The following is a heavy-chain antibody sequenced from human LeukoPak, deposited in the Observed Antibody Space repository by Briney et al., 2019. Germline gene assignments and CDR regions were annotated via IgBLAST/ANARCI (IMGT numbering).Heavy chain of an antibody. CDR2: ISYDGSNK. V-gene: IGHV3-30-3*01. CDR1: GFTFSSYA. Sequence: PGGSLRLSCAASGFTFSSYAMHWVRQAPGKGLEWVAVISYDGSNKYYADSVKGRFTISRDNSKNTLYLQMNSLRGDDTAVYYCANPQSRGYDYLDYWGQGTLVTVSS. J-gene: IGHJ4*02. CDR3: ANPQSRGYDYLDY. D-gene: IGHD5-12*01.